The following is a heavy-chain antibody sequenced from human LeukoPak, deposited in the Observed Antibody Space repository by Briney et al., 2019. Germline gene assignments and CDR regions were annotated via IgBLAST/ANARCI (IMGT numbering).Heavy chain of an antibody. CDR3: ARARVSYYYYYMDV. CDR1: GGAFSGYY. D-gene: IGHD3-3*01. V-gene: IGHV4-34*01. Sequence: PSETLSLTCAVYGGAFSGYYWSWIRKPPGKGLEWIGEINHSGSTNYNPSLKSRVTISVDTSKNQFSLKLSSVTAADTAVYYCARARVSYYYYYMDVWGKGTTVTISS. CDR2: INHSGST. J-gene: IGHJ6*03.